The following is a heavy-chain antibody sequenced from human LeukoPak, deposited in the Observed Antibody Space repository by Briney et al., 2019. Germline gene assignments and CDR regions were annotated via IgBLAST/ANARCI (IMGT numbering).Heavy chain of an antibody. CDR2: ISSSRIYM. V-gene: IGHV3-21*04. Sequence: PGGSLRLSCEASVFNLGAYHMNWVRQAPGKGLEWVASISSSRIYMFYSDSVKGRFTISGDNAKNSLYLQMTSLRAEDTAVYYCARGQNPAQARIVVVPPGMFHYYYPMDVWGKGTAVTISS. J-gene: IGHJ6*03. D-gene: IGHD2-2*01. CDR1: VFNLGAYH. CDR3: ARGQNPAQARIVVVPPGMFHYYYPMDV.